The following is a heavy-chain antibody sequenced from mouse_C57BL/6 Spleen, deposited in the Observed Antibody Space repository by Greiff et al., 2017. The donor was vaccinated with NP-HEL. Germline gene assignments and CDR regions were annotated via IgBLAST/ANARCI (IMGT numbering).Heavy chain of an antibody. D-gene: IGHD4-1*01. CDR2: IDPETGGT. Sequence: VQLQQSGAELVRPGASVTLSCKASGYTFTDYEMHWVKQTPVHGLEWIGAIDPETGGTAYNQKFKGKAILTADKSSSTAYMELRSLTSEDSAVCYCTRRRTGTSFDYWGQGTTLTVSS. J-gene: IGHJ2*01. V-gene: IGHV1-15*01. CDR3: TRRRTGTSFDY. CDR1: GYTFTDYE.